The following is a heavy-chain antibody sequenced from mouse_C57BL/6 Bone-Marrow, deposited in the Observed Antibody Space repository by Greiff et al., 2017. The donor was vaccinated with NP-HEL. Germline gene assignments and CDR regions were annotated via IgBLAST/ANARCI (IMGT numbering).Heavy chain of an antibody. D-gene: IGHD4-1*01. V-gene: IGHV3-1*01. J-gene: IGHJ2*01. CDR2: ISYSGST. CDR3: ARGLAHYFDY. Sequence: DVKLVESGPGMVKPSQSLSLTCTVTGYSITSGYDWHWIRHFPGNKLEWMGYISYSGSTNYNPSLKSRISITHDTSKNHFFLKLNSVTTEDTATYYCARGLAHYFDYWGQGTTLTVSS. CDR1: GYSITSGYD.